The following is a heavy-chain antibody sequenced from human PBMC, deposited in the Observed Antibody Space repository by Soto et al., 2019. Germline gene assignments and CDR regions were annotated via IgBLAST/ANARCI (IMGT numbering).Heavy chain of an antibody. D-gene: IGHD3-22*01. V-gene: IGHV3-23*01. CDR3: YYFDSSGHAYNWYDP. Sequence: PGGSLRLSCTASRFTLTYYAMSWVRQTPGKGLEWVSSSGRGGRTYYADPVKGRFTISRDNSKNTVYLQMNSLRADDTAVYYCYYFDSSGHAYNWYDPWGQGTLVTVSS. CDR1: RFTLTYYA. J-gene: IGHJ5*02. CDR2: SGRGGRT.